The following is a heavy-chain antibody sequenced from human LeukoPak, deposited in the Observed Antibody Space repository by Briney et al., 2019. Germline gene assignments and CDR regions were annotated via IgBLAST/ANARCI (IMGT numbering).Heavy chain of an antibody. CDR1: GYTFTSYG. CDR3: ARPMVRSLYYYGMDV. J-gene: IGHJ6*04. D-gene: IGHD3-10*01. Sequence: ASVKVSCKASGYTFTSYGISWVRQAPGQGLEWMGWISAYNGNTNYAQKLQGRVTMTTDTSTSTAYMELRSLRYDDTAVYYCARPMVRSLYYYGMDVWGKGTTVTVSS. CDR2: ISAYNGNT. V-gene: IGHV1-18*04.